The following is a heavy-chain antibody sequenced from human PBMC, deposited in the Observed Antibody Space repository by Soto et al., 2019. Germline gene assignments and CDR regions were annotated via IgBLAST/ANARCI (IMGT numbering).Heavy chain of an antibody. J-gene: IGHJ6*02. CDR3: ARGSYYYGSERYYYYYGMDV. V-gene: IGHV4-34*01. D-gene: IGHD3-10*01. CDR1: GGSFSGYY. CDR2: INHSGST. Sequence: SETLSLTCAVYGGSFSGYYCSWIRQPPGKGLEWIGEINHSGSTNYNPSLKSRVTISVDTSKNQFSLKLSSVTAADTAVYYCARGSYYYGSERYYYYYGMDVWGQGTTVTVSS.